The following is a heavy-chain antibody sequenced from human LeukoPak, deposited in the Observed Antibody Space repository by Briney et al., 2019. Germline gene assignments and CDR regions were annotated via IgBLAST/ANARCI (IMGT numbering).Heavy chain of an antibody. CDR1: GGSISTYY. D-gene: IGHD2-15*01. CDR2: IYNSGRT. CDR3: VRERNCSGASCLDGFDI. J-gene: IGHJ3*02. Sequence: SETLSLTCTVSGGSISTYYWSWLRQPPGKGLEWIGYIYNSGRTNYNPSLESRVTISVDTSKNQFSLKLNSVTAADTAVYYCVRERNCSGASCLDGFDIWGQGTMVTVSS. V-gene: IGHV4-59*01.